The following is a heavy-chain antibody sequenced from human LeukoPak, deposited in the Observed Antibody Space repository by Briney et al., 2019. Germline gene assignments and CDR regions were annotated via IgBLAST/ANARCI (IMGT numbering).Heavy chain of an antibody. CDR1: GYTFTNYY. D-gene: IGHD1-26*01. CDR2: NNPSGGST. Sequence: ASVKVSCKTSGYTFTNYYIHWVRQAPGQGLEWMGINNPSGGSTSYVQKFQGRVTMTRDTSSSTVYMELSSLRSEDTAVYYCARGIVGASFSSDYWGQGTLVTVSS. J-gene: IGHJ4*02. CDR3: ARGIVGASFSSDY. V-gene: IGHV1-46*01.